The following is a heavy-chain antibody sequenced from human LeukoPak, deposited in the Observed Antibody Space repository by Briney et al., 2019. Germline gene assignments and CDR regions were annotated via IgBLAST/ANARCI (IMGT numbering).Heavy chain of an antibody. D-gene: IGHD2-15*01. CDR3: ARDRGTYSHFYYGMDV. CDR2: ITSSSSYI. CDR1: GFTFSAYS. V-gene: IGHV3-21*01. J-gene: IGHJ6*02. Sequence: GGSLRLSCAASGFTFSAYSMNWVRQAPGKGLEWVSSITSSSSYIYYADSLKGRFTVSRDNAKNSLYLQVNSLRAEDTALYYCARDRGTYSHFYYGMDVWGQGTTVTVSS.